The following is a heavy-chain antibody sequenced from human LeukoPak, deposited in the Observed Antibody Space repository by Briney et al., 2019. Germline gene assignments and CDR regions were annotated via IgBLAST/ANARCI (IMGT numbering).Heavy chain of an antibody. CDR3: AKSGGYSSGWYSDY. CDR2: ISGSGGST. V-gene: IGHV3-23*01. Sequence: GGSLRLSCAASGFTFSSYAMSWVRQAPGKGLEWVSAISGSGGSTYYADSVKGRFTISRDNSKNTLHLQMNSLRAEDTAVYYCAKSGGYSSGWYSDYWGQGTLVTVSS. J-gene: IGHJ4*02. CDR1: GFTFSSYA. D-gene: IGHD6-19*01.